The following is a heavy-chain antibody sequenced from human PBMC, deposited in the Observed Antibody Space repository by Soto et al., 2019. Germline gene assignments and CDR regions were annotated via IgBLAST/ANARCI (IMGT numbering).Heavy chain of an antibody. D-gene: IGHD6-13*01. Sequence: SQTLSLTCAISGDSVSGNSAAWNWIRQSPSRGLEWLGRTYYRSRWYNDYAVSVKSRITVTPDNAKNSLYLQMNSLRAEDTAVYYCARDRPGIAAAGTGWFDPWGQGTLVTVSS. CDR2: TYYRSRWYN. CDR1: GDSVSGNSAA. V-gene: IGHV6-1*01. CDR3: ARDRPGIAAAGTGWFDP. J-gene: IGHJ5*02.